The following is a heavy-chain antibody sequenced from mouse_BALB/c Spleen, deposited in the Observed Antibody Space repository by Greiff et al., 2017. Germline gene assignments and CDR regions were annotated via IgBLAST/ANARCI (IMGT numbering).Heavy chain of an antibody. CDR2: IYPSDSYT. V-gene: IGHV1-69*02. D-gene: IGHD1-1*01. CDR3: TRSPIYYYGSSSAWFAY. Sequence: VQLQQPGAELVRPGASVKLSCKASGYTFTSYWINWVKQRPGQGLEWIGNIYPSDSYTNYNQKFKDKATLTVDKSSSTAYMQLSSPTSEDSAVYYCTRSPIYYYGSSSAWFAYWGQGTLVTVSA. CDR1: GYTFTSYW. J-gene: IGHJ3*01.